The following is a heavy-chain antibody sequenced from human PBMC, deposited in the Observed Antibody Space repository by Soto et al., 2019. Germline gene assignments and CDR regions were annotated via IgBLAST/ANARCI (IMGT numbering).Heavy chain of an antibody. V-gene: IGHV1-46*01. CDR1: GYTFTSYY. D-gene: IGHD5-18*01. J-gene: IGHJ6*02. CDR2: INPSGGST. Sequence: QVQLVQSGAEVKKPGASVKVSCKASGYTFTSYYMHWVRQAPGQGLEWMGIINPSGGSTSYAQKFQGRVTMTRDTSTSTVYMELSSLRSEDTAVYYCARDGHGGYSYGLRYYYYGMDVWGQGTTVTVSS. CDR3: ARDGHGGYSYGLRYYYYGMDV.